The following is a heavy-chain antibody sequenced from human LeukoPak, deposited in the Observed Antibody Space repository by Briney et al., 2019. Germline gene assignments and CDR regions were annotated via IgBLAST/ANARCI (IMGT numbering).Heavy chain of an antibody. V-gene: IGHV3-33*01. CDR3: ARDQSSGGVDY. Sequence: GGSLRLSCAASGFTFSSYGMHWVRQPPGKGLEWVAVIWYDGSNKYYADSVKGRFTISRHNSKNTLYLQMNSLRPEDTAVYYCARDQSSGGVDYWGQGTLVTVYS. D-gene: IGHD3-10*01. CDR1: GFTFSSYG. J-gene: IGHJ4*02. CDR2: IWYDGSNK.